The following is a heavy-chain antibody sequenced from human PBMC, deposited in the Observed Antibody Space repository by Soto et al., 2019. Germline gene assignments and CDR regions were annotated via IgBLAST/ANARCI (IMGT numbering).Heavy chain of an antibody. V-gene: IGHV1-69*13. CDR3: ARDSGYCTNGVCYPYYFDY. Sequence: SVKVSCKASGGTFSSYAISWVRQAPGQGLEWMGGIIPIFGTANYAQKFQGRVTITADESTSTAYMELSSLRSEDTAVYYCARDSGYCTNGVCYPYYFDYWGQGTLVTVSS. CDR2: IIPIFGTA. D-gene: IGHD2-8*01. CDR1: GGTFSSYA. J-gene: IGHJ4*02.